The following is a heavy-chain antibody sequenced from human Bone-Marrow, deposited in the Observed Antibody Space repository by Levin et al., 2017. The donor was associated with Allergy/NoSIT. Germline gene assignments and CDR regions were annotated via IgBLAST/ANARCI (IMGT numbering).Heavy chain of an antibody. CDR3: ARGGKNDAFDV. J-gene: IGHJ3*01. Sequence: GESLKISCAASGFSVSNYYMSWVRQAPGKGLECVSVIYTGGSSYFADSVKDRFTISRGSSKNTLILQMNGLRAEDTAMYYCARGGKNDAFDVWGQGTMVTVSS. CDR1: GFSVSNYY. V-gene: IGHV3-53*05. CDR2: IYTGGSS.